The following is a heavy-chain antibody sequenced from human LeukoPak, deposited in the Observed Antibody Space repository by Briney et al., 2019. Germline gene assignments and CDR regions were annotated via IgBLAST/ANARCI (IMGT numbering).Heavy chain of an antibody. D-gene: IGHD5-18*01. J-gene: IGHJ4*02. CDR1: GVSFSGYY. CDR2: INHSGST. V-gene: IGHV4-34*01. Sequence: KPSETLSLTCAVYGVSFSGYYWSWIRQPPGKGLEWIGEINHSGSTNYNPSLKSGVTISVDTSKNQFSLKLSSVTAADTAVYYCARGQDTAMVADYWGQGTLVTVSS. CDR3: ARGQDTAMVADY.